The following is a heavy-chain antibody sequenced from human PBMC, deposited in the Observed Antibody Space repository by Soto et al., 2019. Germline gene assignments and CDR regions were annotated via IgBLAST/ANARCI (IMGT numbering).Heavy chain of an antibody. CDR1: GFTFTSSA. CDR2: IVVGSGNT. J-gene: IGHJ5*02. Sequence: RASVKVSCKASGFTFTSSAVQWVRQARGQRLEWIGWIVVGSGNTNYARKFQERVTITRDMSTSTAYMELSSLRSEDTAVYYCAASPEVYCSSTSCYPRGGYNWFDPWGQGTLVTVSS. CDR3: AASPEVYCSSTSCYPRGGYNWFDP. V-gene: IGHV1-58*01. D-gene: IGHD2-2*01.